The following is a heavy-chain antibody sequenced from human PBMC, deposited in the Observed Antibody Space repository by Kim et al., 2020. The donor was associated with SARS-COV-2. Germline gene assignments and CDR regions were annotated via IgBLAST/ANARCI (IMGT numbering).Heavy chain of an antibody. CDR1: GFTFSDYY. J-gene: IGHJ6*02. Sequence: GGSLRLSCAASGFTFSDYYMSWIRQAPGKGLEWVSYISSSGSTIYYADSVKGRFTISRDNAKNSLYLQMNSLRAEDTAVYYCARDRYSYGYHYYYYGMDVWGQGTTVTVSS. CDR2: ISSSGSTI. V-gene: IGHV3-11*01. D-gene: IGHD5-18*01. CDR3: ARDRYSYGYHYYYYGMDV.